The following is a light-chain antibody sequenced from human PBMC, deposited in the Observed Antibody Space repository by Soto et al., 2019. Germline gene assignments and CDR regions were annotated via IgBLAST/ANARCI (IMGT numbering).Light chain of an antibody. J-gene: IGLJ7*01. Sequence: QSVLTQPPSVSAAPGQRVTISCTGSSPNIGAGYDVHWCQQLPGTAPKHLIYGNSNRPSGVPDRFSGSKSGTSASLAITGLQAEDEADYYCQSYDSSLGAVFGGGTQLTVL. CDR3: QSYDSSLGAV. CDR2: GNS. CDR1: SPNIGAGYD. V-gene: IGLV1-40*01.